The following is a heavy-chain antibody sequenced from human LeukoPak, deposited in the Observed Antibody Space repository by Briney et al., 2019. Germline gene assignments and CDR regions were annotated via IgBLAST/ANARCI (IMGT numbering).Heavy chain of an antibody. CDR3: ARAVVTDYNWFDP. CDR2: IYTIGST. J-gene: IGHJ5*02. CDR1: GGSISSGSYY. V-gene: IGHV4-61*02. D-gene: IGHD3-22*01. Sequence: SQTLSLTCTVSGGSISSGSYYWRWIRQPAGKGLEWIGRIYTIGSTNYNPSLKSRVTISVHTSKNQFSLTLSSVTAADTAVYYCARAVVTDYNWFDPWGQGPLVPVSS.